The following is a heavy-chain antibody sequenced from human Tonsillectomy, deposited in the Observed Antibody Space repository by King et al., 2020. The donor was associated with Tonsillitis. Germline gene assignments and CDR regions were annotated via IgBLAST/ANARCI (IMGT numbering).Heavy chain of an antibody. CDR2: ISYDGSNK. V-gene: IGHV3-30*04. Sequence: QVQLVESGGGVVQPGRSLRLSCAASGFTFSSYAMHWVRQAPGKGLEWVAVISYDGSNKYYADSVKGRFTISRDNSKNTLYLQMNSLRAEDTAVYYCARSDLWSGIDCFDYWGQGTLVTVSS. CDR1: GFTFSSYA. D-gene: IGHD3-3*01. CDR3: ARSDLWSGIDCFDY. J-gene: IGHJ4*02.